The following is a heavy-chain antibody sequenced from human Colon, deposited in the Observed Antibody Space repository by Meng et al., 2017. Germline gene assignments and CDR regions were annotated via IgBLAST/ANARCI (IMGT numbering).Heavy chain of an antibody. CDR1: GFTFSSYA. CDR3: TNLLWFGELSWAFDI. Sequence: GESLKISCAASGFTFSSYAMSWVRQASGKGLEWVSAISGSGGSTYYADSVKGRFAISRDNSKNTLYLQMNSLGAEDTYVYYCTNLLWFGELSWAFDIWGQGTMVTVSS. J-gene: IGHJ3*02. D-gene: IGHD3-10*01. CDR2: ISGSGGST. V-gene: IGHV3-23*01.